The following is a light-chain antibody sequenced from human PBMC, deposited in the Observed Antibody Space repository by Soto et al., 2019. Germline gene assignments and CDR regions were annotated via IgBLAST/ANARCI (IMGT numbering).Light chain of an antibody. CDR2: GAS. CDR1: QTILSN. V-gene: IGKV3-15*01. Sequence: EIVMTQSPATLSVSPGERATLSCRASQTILSNLAWYQQKPGQAPRLLIYGASTRATDIPARFSGSASGTEFTLTISSLQSEDFAIYYCQQYNNWPITFGQGTRRRLN. J-gene: IGKJ5*01. CDR3: QQYNNWPIT.